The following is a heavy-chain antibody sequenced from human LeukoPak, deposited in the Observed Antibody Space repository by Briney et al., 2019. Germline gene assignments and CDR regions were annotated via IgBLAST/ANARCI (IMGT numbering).Heavy chain of an antibody. V-gene: IGHV3-15*01. CDR1: GFTFSNAW. D-gene: IGHD4-17*01. CDR2: IKSKTDGGTT. CDR3: TTDSSYGDYEDYYYYYMDV. Sequence: GGSLRLSCAASGFTFSNAWMSWVRQAPGKGLEWVGRIKSKTDGGTTDYAAPVKGRFTISRDDSKNTLYLQMNSLKTEDTAVYYCTTDSSYGDYEDYYYYYMDVWGKGTTVTVSS. J-gene: IGHJ6*03.